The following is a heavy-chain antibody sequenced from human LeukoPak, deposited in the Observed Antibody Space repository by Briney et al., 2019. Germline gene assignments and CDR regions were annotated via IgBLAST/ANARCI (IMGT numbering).Heavy chain of an antibody. Sequence: SGTLSLTCVVSGGSISNSNWWSWIRQPPGKGLEWIGTIYPSGNTYYCPSLKSRVTVFLEMSKNQFSLKLTSVTAADTAIYYCGRLGGSTPPRRAFDVWGQGTVVTVSS. J-gene: IGHJ3*01. V-gene: IGHV4-4*02. CDR3: GRLGGSTPPRRAFDV. D-gene: IGHD3-16*01. CDR1: GGSISNSNW. CDR2: IYPSGNT.